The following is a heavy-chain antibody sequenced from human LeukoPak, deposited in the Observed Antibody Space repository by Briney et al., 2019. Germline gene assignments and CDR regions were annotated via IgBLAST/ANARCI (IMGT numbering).Heavy chain of an antibody. V-gene: IGHV3-53*01. CDR1: EFTVRSKY. Sequence: GGSLRLSCAASEFTVRSKYMTWVRQAPGKGLEWVSLIYSGGNTYYADSVKGRFTISRDNSKNTLYLQMNSLKAEDTAVYYCACRGPGDYPYFDYWGQGTLVTVPS. D-gene: IGHD4-17*01. J-gene: IGHJ4*02. CDR3: ACRGPGDYPYFDY. CDR2: IYSGGNT.